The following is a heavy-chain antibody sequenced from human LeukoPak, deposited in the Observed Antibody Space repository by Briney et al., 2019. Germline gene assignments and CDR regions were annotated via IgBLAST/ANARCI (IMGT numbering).Heavy chain of an antibody. CDR2: IYHSGST. V-gene: IGHV4-4*02. D-gene: IGHD6-6*01. J-gene: IGHJ4*02. Sequence: ETLSLTCAVSGGPISSSNWWSWVRQPPGKGLEWIGEIYHSGSTNYNPSLKSRVTISVDKSKNQFSLKLSSVSAADTAVYYCARMGYSSSPYYFDYWGQGTLVTVSS. CDR1: GGPISSSNW. CDR3: ARMGYSSSPYYFDY.